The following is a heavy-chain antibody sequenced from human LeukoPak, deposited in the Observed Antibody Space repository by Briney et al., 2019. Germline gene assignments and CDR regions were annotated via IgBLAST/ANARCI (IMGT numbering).Heavy chain of an antibody. Sequence: GGSLRLSCAASGFTFNNYTMIWVRQAPGKGLEWISSVSSTGRFMFYAAPVKGRFTTSRDNAKNSFYLQMNSLRAGDTAVYYCAREDFWRGLDYWGQGILVTVSS. V-gene: IGHV3-21*06. D-gene: IGHD3-3*01. CDR3: AREDFWRGLDY. CDR2: VSSTGRFM. CDR1: GFTFNNYT. J-gene: IGHJ4*02.